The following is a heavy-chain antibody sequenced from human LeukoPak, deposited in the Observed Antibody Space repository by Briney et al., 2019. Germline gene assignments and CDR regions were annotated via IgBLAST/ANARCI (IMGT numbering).Heavy chain of an antibody. J-gene: IGHJ4*02. V-gene: IGHV4-34*01. CDR3: AAQHSGYVRLDY. Sequence: SETLSLTCAVYGGSFSDYYWRWIRQPPGKGLEWIGEISHSGSTNYNPSLKSRVTMSVDTSKNQFSLKLTSVTAADTAVYYCAAQHSGYVRLDYWGQGTLVTVSS. D-gene: IGHD5-12*01. CDR1: GGSFSDYY. CDR2: ISHSGST.